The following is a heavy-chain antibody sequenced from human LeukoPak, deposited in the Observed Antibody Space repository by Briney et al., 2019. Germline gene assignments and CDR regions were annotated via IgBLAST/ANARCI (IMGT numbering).Heavy chain of an antibody. J-gene: IGHJ4*02. CDR3: ARGGLVALDY. CDR2: INHSGST. D-gene: IGHD3/OR15-3a*01. V-gene: IGHV4-34*01. Sequence: PSETLSLTCAVYGGSFSGYYWSWIRQPPGKGLEWIGEINHSGSTNYNPSLKSRVTISVDTSKNQFSLKLSPVTAADTAVYYCARGGLVALDYWGQGTLVTVSS. CDR1: GGSFSGYY.